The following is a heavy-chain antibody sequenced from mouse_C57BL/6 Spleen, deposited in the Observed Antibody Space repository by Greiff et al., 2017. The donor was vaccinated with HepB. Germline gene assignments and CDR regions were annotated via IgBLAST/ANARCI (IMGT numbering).Heavy chain of an antibody. D-gene: IGHD1-1*01. CDR3: ARGSSSRAWFAY. CDR1: GYSITSGYY. J-gene: IGHJ3*01. V-gene: IGHV3-6*01. Sequence: EVKLQESGPGLVKPSLSLSLTCSVTGYSITSGYYWNWIRQFPGNKLEWMGYISYDGSNNYNPSLKNRISITRDTSKNQFFLKLNSVTTEDTATYYCARGSSSRAWFAYWGQGTLVTVSA. CDR2: ISYDGSN.